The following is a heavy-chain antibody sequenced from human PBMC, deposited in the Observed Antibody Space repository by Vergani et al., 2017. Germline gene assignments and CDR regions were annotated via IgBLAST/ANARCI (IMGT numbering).Heavy chain of an antibody. V-gene: IGHV3-21*01. CDR3: ASSWGSGRFDY. Sequence: EVQLVETGGGLIQPGGSLRLSCAASGFTVSSNYMSWVRQAPGKGLEWVSSISSSSSYIYYADSVKGRFTISRDNAKNSLYLQMNSLRAEDTAVYYCASSWGSGRFDYWGQGTLVTVSS. CDR2: ISSSSSYI. J-gene: IGHJ4*02. D-gene: IGHD6-13*01. CDR1: GFTVSSNY.